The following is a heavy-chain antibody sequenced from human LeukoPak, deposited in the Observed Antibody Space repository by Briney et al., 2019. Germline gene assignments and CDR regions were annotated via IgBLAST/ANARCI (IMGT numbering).Heavy chain of an antibody. J-gene: IGHJ4*02. CDR1: GFTFNNYA. CDR3: AKEIGTSTVTTVDS. Sequence: GGSLRLSCTASGFTFNNYAMNWVRQAPGKGLEWVSEISSIGVSTFYADSVKGRFTISRDNSKNTLYLQMNSLRVEDTALYYCAKEIGTSTVTTVDSWGQGTLVTVSS. CDR2: ISSIGVST. V-gene: IGHV3-23*01. D-gene: IGHD4-17*01.